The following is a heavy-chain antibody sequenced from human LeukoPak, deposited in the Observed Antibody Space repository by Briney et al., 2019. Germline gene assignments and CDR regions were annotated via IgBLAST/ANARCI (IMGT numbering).Heavy chain of an antibody. CDR1: GGTFTSYA. V-gene: IGHV1-69*13. CDR3: ARHQRVDYYGSGSSFDY. CDR2: IIPIFGTA. Sequence: ASVKVSCKASGGTFTSYAISCVRQAPGQGLEWMGGIIPIFGTANYAQKFQGRVTITADESTSTAYMELSSLRSEDTAVYYCARHQRVDYYGSGSSFDYWGQGTLVTVSS. D-gene: IGHD3-10*01. J-gene: IGHJ4*02.